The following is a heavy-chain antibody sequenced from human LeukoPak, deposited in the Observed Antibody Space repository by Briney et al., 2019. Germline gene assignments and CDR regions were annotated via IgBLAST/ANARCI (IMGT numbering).Heavy chain of an antibody. CDR3: VTTTVTTSYAFDV. CDR2: IYSDGST. D-gene: IGHD4-17*01. J-gene: IGHJ3*01. Sequence: GGSLRLSCAASGFTVSSNYMSWVRQAPGKGLEWVSVIYSDGSTYYADSVKGRFTISRDNSKNTLYLQMNSLRPEDTAVYYCVTTTVTTSYAFDVWGPGTMVTVSS. CDR1: GFTVSSNY. V-gene: IGHV3-53*05.